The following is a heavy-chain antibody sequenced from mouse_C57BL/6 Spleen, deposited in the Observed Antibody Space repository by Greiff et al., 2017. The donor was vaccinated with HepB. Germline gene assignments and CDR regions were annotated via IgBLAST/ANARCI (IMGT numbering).Heavy chain of an antibody. J-gene: IGHJ2*01. CDR2: ISSGGSYT. CDR3: AREGDYGNYFDY. CDR1: GFTFSSYG. Sequence: EVQRVESGGDLVKPGGSLKLSCAASGFTFSSYGMSWVRQTPDKRLEWVATISSGGSYTYYPDSVKGRFTISRDNAKNTLYLQMSSLKSEDTAMYYCAREGDYGNYFDYWGQGTTLTVSS. V-gene: IGHV5-6*01. D-gene: IGHD2-1*01.